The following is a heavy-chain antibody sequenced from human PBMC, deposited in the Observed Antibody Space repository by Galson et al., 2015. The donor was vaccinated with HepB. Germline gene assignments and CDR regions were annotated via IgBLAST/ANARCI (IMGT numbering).Heavy chain of an antibody. CDR1: GFTFSSYA. Sequence: SLRLSCAASGFTFSSYAMSWVRQAPGKGLEWVSAISGSGGSTYYADSVKGRFTISRDNSKNTLYLQMNSLRAEDTAVYYCAKDPVSEDTARGDGMDVWGQGTTVTVSS. CDR3: AKDPVSEDTARGDGMDV. CDR2: ISGSGGST. V-gene: IGHV3-23*01. J-gene: IGHJ6*02. D-gene: IGHD5-18*01.